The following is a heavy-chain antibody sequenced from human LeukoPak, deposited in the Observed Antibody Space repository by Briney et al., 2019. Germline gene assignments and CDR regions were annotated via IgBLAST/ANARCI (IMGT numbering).Heavy chain of an antibody. J-gene: IGHJ4*02. V-gene: IGHV1-69*13. D-gene: IGHD3-16*01. CDR3: ARGGAGWPTYYFDY. CDR1: GGTFSSYA. CDR2: IIPIFGTA. Sequence: ASVKISCKASGGTFSSYAISWVRQAPGQGLEWMGAIIPIFGTANYAQKFQGRVTITADESTSTAYMELSSLRSEDTAVYYCARGGAGWPTYYFDYWGQGTLVTVSS.